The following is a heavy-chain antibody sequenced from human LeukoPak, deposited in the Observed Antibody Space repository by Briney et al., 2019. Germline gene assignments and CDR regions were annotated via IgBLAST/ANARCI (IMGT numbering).Heavy chain of an antibody. D-gene: IGHD2-2*01. Sequence: LRLSCAASVFTFSNYGMHWVRQAPGKGLEWVAVIWYDGSNKYYADSVKGRFTISRDNSKNTLYLQMNSLRAEDTAVYYCARNYAAISESPDYWGQGTLVTVSS. CDR3: ARNYAAISESPDY. CDR1: VFTFSNYG. J-gene: IGHJ4*02. CDR2: IWYDGSNK. V-gene: IGHV3-33*01.